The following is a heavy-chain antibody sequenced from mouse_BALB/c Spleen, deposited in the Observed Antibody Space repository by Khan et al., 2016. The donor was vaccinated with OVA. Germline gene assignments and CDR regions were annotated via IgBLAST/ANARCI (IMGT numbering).Heavy chain of an antibody. CDR1: GYSITSGYA. J-gene: IGHJ2*01. D-gene: IGHD1-1*01. V-gene: IGHV3-2*02. CDR3: ARGNYYGYYFDY. CDR2: LSYSGVT. Sequence: EVKLLESGPGLVKPSQSLSLTCTVTGYSITSGYAWNWIRQFPGNKLEWMGYLSYSGVTSYNPSLKSRISITRVTSKNRFFLPLNSGTTEDTATYYCARGNYYGYYFDYWGQGTTLTVSS.